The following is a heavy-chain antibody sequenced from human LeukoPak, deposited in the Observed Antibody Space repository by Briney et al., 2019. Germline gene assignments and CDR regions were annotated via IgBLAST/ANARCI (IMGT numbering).Heavy chain of an antibody. CDR1: GYSFTAYY. D-gene: IGHD3-3*01. CDR3: ARVSALYDFWSGYYPGFGY. V-gene: IGHV1-2*02. J-gene: IGHJ4*02. Sequence: ASVTVSCKSSGYSFTAYYMHWLRQPPGQGLEWMGWINPNSGGTNYAQKFQGRVTMTRDTSITTAYMEMSMLRSDDTAVYYCARVSALYDFWSGYYPGFGYWGQGALVTVSP. CDR2: INPNSGGT.